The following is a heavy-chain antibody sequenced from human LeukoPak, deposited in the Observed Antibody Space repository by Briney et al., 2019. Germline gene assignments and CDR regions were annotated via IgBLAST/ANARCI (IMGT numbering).Heavy chain of an antibody. CDR3: ARIVHDYVWGSYRFFDY. V-gene: IGHV1-2*02. CDR1: GYTFTSYD. J-gene: IGHJ4*02. D-gene: IGHD3-16*02. Sequence: GASVKVSCKASGYTFTSYDINWVRQAPGQGLEWMGWINPNSGGTNYAQKFQGRVTMTKDTSISTAYMELSRLRSDDTAVYYCARIVHDYVWGSYRFFDYWGQGTLVTVSS. CDR2: INPNSGGT.